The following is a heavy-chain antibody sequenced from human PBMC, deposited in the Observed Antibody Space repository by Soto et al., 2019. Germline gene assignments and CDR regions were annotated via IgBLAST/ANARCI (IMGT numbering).Heavy chain of an antibody. V-gene: IGHV3-21*01. CDR3: ARKRGKYGSGSSADY. CDR1: GFTFSSYS. Sequence: PGGSLGLSCAASGFTFSSYSMNWVRQAPGKGLEWVSSISSSSSYIYYADSVKGRFTISRDNAKNSLYLQMNSLRAEDTAVYYCARKRGKYGSGSSADYWGQGTLVTVSS. D-gene: IGHD3-10*01. J-gene: IGHJ4*02. CDR2: ISSSSSYI.